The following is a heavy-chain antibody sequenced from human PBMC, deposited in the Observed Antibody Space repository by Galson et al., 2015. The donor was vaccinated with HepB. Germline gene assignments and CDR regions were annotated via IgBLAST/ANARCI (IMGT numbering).Heavy chain of an antibody. D-gene: IGHD6-19*01. CDR2: MNPNSGNT. CDR3: ARVVYSSGWYGDAMDALDI. Sequence: SVKVSCKASGSTFTSYDINWVRQATGQGLEWMGWMNPNSGNTDYAQKFQGKVTMTRNTSISTAYMELSSLRSEDTAVYYCARVVYSSGWYGDAMDALDIWGQGTMVTVSS. J-gene: IGHJ3*02. CDR1: GSTFTSYD. V-gene: IGHV1-8*01.